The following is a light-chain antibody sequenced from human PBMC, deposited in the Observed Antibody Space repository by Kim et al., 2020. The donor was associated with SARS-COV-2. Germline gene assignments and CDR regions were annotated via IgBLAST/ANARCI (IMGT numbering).Light chain of an antibody. J-gene: IGLJ7*01. V-gene: IGLV1-44*01. CDR1: SSNSGRHF. Sequence: RVPISCSGRSSNSGRHFVNWFQQLPGTAPKVFIYNDNQRPSGVPDRFSGSRSGTSASLAISGLQSEDEADYYCATWDVSLDAWVFGGGTQLTVL. CDR2: NDN. CDR3: ATWDVSLDAWV.